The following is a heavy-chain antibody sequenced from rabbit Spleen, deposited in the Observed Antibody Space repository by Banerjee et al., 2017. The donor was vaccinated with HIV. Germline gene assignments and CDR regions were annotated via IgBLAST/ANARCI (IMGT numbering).Heavy chain of an antibody. J-gene: IGHJ4*01. Sequence: QSLEESGGDLVKPGASLTLTCTASGFSFSSSYYICWVRQAPEKGLEWIACIDAGSSGSTHYTSWAKGRFTISKTSSTTVTLQMTSLTAADTATYFCARDLDGVIGWNFGWWGPGTLVTVS. CDR3: ARDLDGVIGWNFGW. V-gene: IGHV1S40*01. CDR2: IDAGSSGST. CDR1: GFSFSSSYY. D-gene: IGHD1-1*01.